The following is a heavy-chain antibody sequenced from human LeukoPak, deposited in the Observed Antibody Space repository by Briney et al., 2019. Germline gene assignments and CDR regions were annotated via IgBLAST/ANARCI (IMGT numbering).Heavy chain of an antibody. Sequence: SVKVSCKASGFTFTSSAMQWVRQARGQRLEWIGWIVVGSGNTNYAQKFQERVTITRDMSTSTAYMELSSLRSEDTAVYYCAARTSLWFGELSAFDIWGLGTMVTVSS. CDR1: GFTFTSSA. J-gene: IGHJ3*02. CDR3: AARTSLWFGELSAFDI. V-gene: IGHV1-58*02. CDR2: IVVGSGNT. D-gene: IGHD3-10*01.